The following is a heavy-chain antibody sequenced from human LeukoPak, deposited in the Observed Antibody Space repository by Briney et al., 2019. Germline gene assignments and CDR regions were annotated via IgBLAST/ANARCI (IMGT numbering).Heavy chain of an antibody. V-gene: IGHV3-48*04. J-gene: IGHJ4*02. D-gene: IGHD3-10*01. CDR3: ARGQWVRGVSLDY. CDR2: ISSSSSTI. Sequence: GGSLRLSCAASGFTFSSYWMSWVRQAPGKGLEWVSYISSSSSTIYYADSVKGRFTISRDNAKNSLYLQMNSLRAEDTAVYYCARGQWVRGVSLDYWGQGTLVTVSS. CDR1: GFTFSSYW.